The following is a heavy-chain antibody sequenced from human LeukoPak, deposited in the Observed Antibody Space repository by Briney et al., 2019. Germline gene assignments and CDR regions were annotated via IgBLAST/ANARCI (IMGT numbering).Heavy chain of an antibody. J-gene: IGHJ4*02. D-gene: IGHD3-22*01. CDR2: INHNGST. CDR1: GGSVSGYY. CDR3: ARGPPADYYDRSGLYPCFDY. Sequence: SETLSLTCAVYGGSVSGYYWSWIRQPPGKGLEWIGEINHNGSTNYNPPLKSRVTISVDMSKDQFSLKLGSVTAADTAVYYCARGPPADYYDRSGLYPCFDYWGQGALVTVSS. V-gene: IGHV4-34*01.